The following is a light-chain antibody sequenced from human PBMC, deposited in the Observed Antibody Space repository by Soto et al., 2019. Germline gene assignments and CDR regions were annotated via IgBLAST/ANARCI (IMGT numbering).Light chain of an antibody. CDR2: GAS. J-gene: IGKJ3*01. Sequence: EIVLTQSPGTLSLSPGDRATLSCRASQSVSDSYLAWYKQKSGQAPRLLIYGASIRATGIADRFSGSGSGTDFTLTITRLEPEDFAVYYCQQYGSSPPFTFGPGTRVDI. CDR3: QQYGSSPPFT. V-gene: IGKV3-20*01. CDR1: QSVSDSY.